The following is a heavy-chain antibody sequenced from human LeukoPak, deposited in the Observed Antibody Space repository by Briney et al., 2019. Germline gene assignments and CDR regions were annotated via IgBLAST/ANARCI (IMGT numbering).Heavy chain of an antibody. J-gene: IGHJ5*02. CDR2: IYYSGST. D-gene: IGHD3-10*01. CDR1: GGSISSYY. V-gene: IGHV4-59*01. Sequence: SETLSLTCTVSGGSISSYYWSWIRQPPGKGLEWIGYIYYSGSTNYNPSLKSRVTISVDTSKNQFSLKLSSVTAADTAVYYCAREIYYGSGSSNWFDPWGQGTLVTVSS. CDR3: AREIYYGSGSSNWFDP.